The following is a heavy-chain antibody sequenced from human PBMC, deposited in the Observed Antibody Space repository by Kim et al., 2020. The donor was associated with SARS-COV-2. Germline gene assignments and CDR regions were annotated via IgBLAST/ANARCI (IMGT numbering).Heavy chain of an antibody. J-gene: IGHJ4*02. Sequence: ADSVKGRLTISRDNAKNSLYLQMNSLRDEDTAVYYCASYCSSTSCYYFDYWGQGTLVTVSS. D-gene: IGHD2-2*01. V-gene: IGHV3-48*02. CDR3: ASYCSSTSCYYFDY.